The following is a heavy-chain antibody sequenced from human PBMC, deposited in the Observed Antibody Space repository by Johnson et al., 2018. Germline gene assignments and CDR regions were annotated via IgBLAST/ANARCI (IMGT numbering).Heavy chain of an antibody. CDR1: GFTFGDYA. CDR3: TTDGGGFDP. V-gene: IGHV3-49*03. D-gene: IGHD3-10*01. J-gene: IGHJ5*02. Sequence: EVQLLESGGGVVQPGRSLRLSCAASGFTFGDYAMSWFHQALGKGLEWVGFIRSKAYGGTTEYAASVKGRFTISRDDSKSIAYLQMNSRKTEDTAVYYCTTDGGGFDPWGQGTLVTVSS. CDR2: IRSKAYGGTT.